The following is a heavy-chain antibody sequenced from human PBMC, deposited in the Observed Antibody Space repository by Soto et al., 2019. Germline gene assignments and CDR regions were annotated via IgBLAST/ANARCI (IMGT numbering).Heavy chain of an antibody. CDR3: VTGYSSRWYWFDP. CDR1: GDTFSGYY. CDR2: INPDSGGT. D-gene: IGHD6-19*01. Sequence: ASVKVSCKASGDTFSGYYMHWVRQAPGQGLEWLGWINPDSGGTDYERKFQGRVTMTRDTSIRTAYMEMSSLRSDDTAVYYCVTGYSSRWYWFDPWGQGTLVTV. V-gene: IGHV1-2*02. J-gene: IGHJ5*02.